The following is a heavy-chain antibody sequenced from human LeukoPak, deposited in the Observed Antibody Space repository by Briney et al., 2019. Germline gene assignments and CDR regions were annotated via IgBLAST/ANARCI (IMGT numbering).Heavy chain of an antibody. D-gene: IGHD2-15*01. Sequence: PGGSLRLSCAASGFTFSRYSMNWVRQAPGKGLEWVSSISSSSSYIYYADSVKGRFTISRDDAKNSLYLQMNSLRAEDTAVYYCVIYCSGGSCFRDWGQGTLVTVSS. CDR3: VIYCSGGSCFRD. CDR1: GFTFSRYS. J-gene: IGHJ4*02. V-gene: IGHV3-21*01. CDR2: ISSSSSYI.